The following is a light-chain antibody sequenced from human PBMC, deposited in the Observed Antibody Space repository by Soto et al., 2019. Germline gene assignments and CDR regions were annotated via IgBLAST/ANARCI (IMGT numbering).Light chain of an antibody. V-gene: IGLV1-44*01. Sequence: VLAQPPSASGTPGQRVTISCSGSSSNIESNTVYWYQQLPGMAPRLLIHTNDRRPSGVPDRFSGSKSGTSASLAISGLQSEDEADYYCLAWDDSLNGNLFGTGTKVTVL. CDR3: LAWDDSLNGNL. CDR2: TND. J-gene: IGLJ1*01. CDR1: SSNIESNT.